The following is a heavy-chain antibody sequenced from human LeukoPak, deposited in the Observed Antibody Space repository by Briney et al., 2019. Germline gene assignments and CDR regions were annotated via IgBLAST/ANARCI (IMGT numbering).Heavy chain of an antibody. CDR2: IYHSGST. V-gene: IGHV4-59*01. D-gene: IGHD1-14*01. CDR3: ARVSPRPRFDY. J-gene: IGHJ4*02. Sequence: KPPETLPLSCTVSYGYLYSYYRRWIRQPPGKGLEWIGYIYHSGSTNYNPSLKTRLTISVDTSKKQVSMKLSAVTAADTAVYYCARVSPRPRFDYWGQGTLVTVSS. CDR1: YGYLYSYY.